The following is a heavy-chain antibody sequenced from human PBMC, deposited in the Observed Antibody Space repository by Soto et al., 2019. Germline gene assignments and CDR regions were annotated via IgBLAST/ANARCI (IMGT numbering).Heavy chain of an antibody. CDR2: INAGNGNT. CDR1: GYTFTSYA. CDR3: ARLTMVRGVPSNWFDP. V-gene: IGHV1-3*01. J-gene: IGHJ5*02. Sequence: ASVKVSCKASGYTFTSYAMHWVRQAPGQRLEWMGWINAGNGNTKYSQKFQGRVTITRDTSASTAYMELSSLRSEDTAVYYCARLTMVRGVPSNWFDPSGQRYLVTVSS. D-gene: IGHD3-10*01.